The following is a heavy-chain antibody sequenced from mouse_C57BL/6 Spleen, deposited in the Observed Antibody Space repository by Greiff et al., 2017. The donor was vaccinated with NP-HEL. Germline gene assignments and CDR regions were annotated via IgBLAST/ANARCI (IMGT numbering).Heavy chain of an antibody. CDR3: GRRDYGRDVDV. D-gene: IGHD1-1*01. J-gene: IGHJ1*03. V-gene: IGHV1-69*01. CDR1: GYTFTSYW. CDR2: IDPSDSYT. Sequence: QVQLQQPGAELVMPGASVKLSCKASGYTFTSYWMHWVKQRPGQGLEWIGEIDPSDSYTNYNQKFKGKSTLTVDKSSSTAYMQVSSLTSEDSAVYYCGRRDYGRDVDVWGTGTTVTVSS.